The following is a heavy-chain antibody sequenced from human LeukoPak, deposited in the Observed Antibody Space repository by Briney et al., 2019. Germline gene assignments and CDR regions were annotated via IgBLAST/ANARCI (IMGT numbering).Heavy chain of an antibody. V-gene: IGHV3-30*18. D-gene: IGHD2-15*01. CDR3: AKDTGIVVVVAATDGFDY. CDR2: ISYDGSNK. Sequence: GASLRLSCAASGFTFSSYGMHWVRQAPGKGLEWVAVISYDGSNKYYADSVKGRFTISRDNSKNTLYLQMNSLRAEDTAVYYCAKDTGIVVVVAATDGFDYWGQGTLVTVSS. J-gene: IGHJ4*02. CDR1: GFTFSSYG.